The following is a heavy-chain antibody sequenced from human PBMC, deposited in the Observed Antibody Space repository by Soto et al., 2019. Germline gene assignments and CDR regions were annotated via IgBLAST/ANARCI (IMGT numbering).Heavy chain of an antibody. J-gene: IGHJ4*02. Sequence: QVQLVQSGAEVKKPGASVKVSCKASGYTFTSYGISWVRQAPGQGLEWMGWISAYNGNTNYAQKIQGRVTMTTDTSTSKVYMEQRSLRSDDTAVYYCARAAGGIAAADSVYWGQGTLVTVSS. CDR2: ISAYNGNT. CDR3: ARAAGGIAAADSVY. CDR1: GYTFTSYG. V-gene: IGHV1-18*01. D-gene: IGHD6-13*01.